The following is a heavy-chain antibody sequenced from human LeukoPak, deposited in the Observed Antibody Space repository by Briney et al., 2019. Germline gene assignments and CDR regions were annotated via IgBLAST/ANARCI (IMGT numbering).Heavy chain of an antibody. V-gene: IGHV4-59*01. D-gene: IGHD4-17*01. CDR1: GGSISSYY. J-gene: IGHJ4*02. CDR3: ARSTVTTLPNPYYFDY. Sequence: PSETLSLTCTVSGGSISSYYWSWIRQPPGKGLEWIGYIYYSGSTNYNPSLKSRVTISVDTSKNQFSLKLSSVTAADTAVYYCARSTVTTLPNPYYFDYWGQGTLVTVSS. CDR2: IYYSGST.